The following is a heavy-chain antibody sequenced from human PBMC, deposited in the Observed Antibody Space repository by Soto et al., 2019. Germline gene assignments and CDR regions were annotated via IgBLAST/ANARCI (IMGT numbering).Heavy chain of an antibody. V-gene: IGHV4-34*01. CDR1: GGSFSGYY. Sequence: SETLSLICAVYGGSFSGYYWSWIRQPPRKGLEWIGEINHSGSTNYNPSLKSRVTISVDTSKNQFSLKLSSVTAADTAVYYCARGRRGSSGWYYYYYGMDVWGQGTTVTVSS. J-gene: IGHJ6*02. CDR2: INHSGST. CDR3: ARGRRGSSGWYYYYYGMDV. D-gene: IGHD6-19*01.